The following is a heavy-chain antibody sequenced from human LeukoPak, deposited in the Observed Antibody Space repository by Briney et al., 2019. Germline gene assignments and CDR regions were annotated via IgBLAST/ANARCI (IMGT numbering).Heavy chain of an antibody. V-gene: IGHV1-18*01. D-gene: IGHD2-2*01. CDR3: ARDLGYCSSTSCYHDAFDI. Sequence: SVKVSCKASGYTFTSYGISWVRQAPGQGLEWMGWTSAYNGNTNYAQKLQGRVTMTTDTSTRTAYMELKSLRSDDTAVYYCARDLGYCSSTSCYHDAFDIWGQGTMVTVSS. J-gene: IGHJ3*02. CDR2: TSAYNGNT. CDR1: GYTFTSYG.